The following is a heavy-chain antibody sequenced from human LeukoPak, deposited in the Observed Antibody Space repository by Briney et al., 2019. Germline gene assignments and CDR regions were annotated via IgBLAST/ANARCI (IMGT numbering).Heavy chain of an antibody. CDR3: AKESFMFRGIGYFDY. D-gene: IGHD3-10*01. J-gene: IGHJ4*02. CDR1: GFTFSSYA. Sequence: TGGSLRLSCAAAGFTFSSYAMNWVRQAPGKGLEWVSVIGGSGSVTNYADSVKGRFTVSRDNSKNTLHLQMSSLRVEDTAVYYCAKESFMFRGIGYFDYWGQGTLVTVSS. CDR2: IGGSGSVT. V-gene: IGHV3-23*01.